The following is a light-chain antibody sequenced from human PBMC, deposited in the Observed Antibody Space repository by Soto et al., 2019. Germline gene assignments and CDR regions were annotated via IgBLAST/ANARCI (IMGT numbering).Light chain of an antibody. CDR2: DAS. CDR3: QQYNSYPWT. CDR1: QSISAW. J-gene: IGKJ1*01. V-gene: IGKV1-5*01. Sequence: DIPMTQSPSTLSASVGDRLTITCRASQSISAWLAWYQQKPGKAPKLLIYDASILQIGVPSRFSGSGSGTSFTLTISSLQPGDFATYYCQQYNSYPWTFGQGTKVEVK.